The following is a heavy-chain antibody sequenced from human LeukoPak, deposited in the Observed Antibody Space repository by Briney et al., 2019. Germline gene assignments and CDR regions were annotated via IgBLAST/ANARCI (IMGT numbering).Heavy chain of an antibody. CDR1: GFTLSTYA. V-gene: IGHV3-23*01. CDR3: TAIISSSIDY. Sequence: GGSLRLPVAASGFTLSTYALSWVRQAPGKGLEWVSAISGSGGSTYYADSVKGRFTISRDNSKNTLYLQMNSLRAEDTTVYYGTAIISSSIDYWGQGTLVTVSS. D-gene: IGHD6-6*01. J-gene: IGHJ4*02. CDR2: ISGSGGST.